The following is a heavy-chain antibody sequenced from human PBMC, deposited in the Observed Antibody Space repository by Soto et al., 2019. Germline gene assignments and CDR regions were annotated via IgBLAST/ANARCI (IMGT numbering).Heavy chain of an antibody. CDR2: IWSDGNNK. CDR3: ARDRGGGYVD. V-gene: IGHV3-33*01. CDR1: GFTFSSYG. Sequence: QVQLVESGGGVVQPGRSLRLSCAVSGFTFSSYGMHWVGQAPGKGLEWVAVIWSDGNNKYYADSVKGRFTISRDNSKNTLFLQMNSLRAEDTAVYYCARDRGGGYVDWGQGTLVTVSS. J-gene: IGHJ4*02. D-gene: IGHD5-12*01.